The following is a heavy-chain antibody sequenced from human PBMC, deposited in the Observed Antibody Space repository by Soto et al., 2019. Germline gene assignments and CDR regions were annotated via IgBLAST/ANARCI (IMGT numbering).Heavy chain of an antibody. CDR2: MNPNSGNT. CDR3: ARGGSTLRYFGTYYYYGMDV. Sequence: QVQLVQSGAEVKKPWASVKVSCKASGYTFTSYDINWVRQATGQGLEWMGWMNPNSGNTGYAQKFQGRVTMTRNTSISTAYMELSSLRSEDTAVYYCARGGSTLRYFGTYYYYGMDVWGQGTTVTVSS. D-gene: IGHD3-9*01. V-gene: IGHV1-8*01. J-gene: IGHJ6*02. CDR1: GYTFTSYD.